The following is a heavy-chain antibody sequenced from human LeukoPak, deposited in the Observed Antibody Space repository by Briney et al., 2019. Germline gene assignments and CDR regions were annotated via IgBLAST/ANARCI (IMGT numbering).Heavy chain of an antibody. Sequence: SETLSLTCTVSGGSISSGGYYWSWIRQHPGKGLEWIGYIYYSGSTYYNPSLKSRVTISVDTSKSQFSLKLSSVTAADTAVYYCSVVVVITNSADYWGQGTLVTVSS. V-gene: IGHV4-31*03. J-gene: IGHJ4*02. CDR2: IYYSGST. CDR1: GGSISSGGYY. D-gene: IGHD3-22*01. CDR3: SVVVVITNSADY.